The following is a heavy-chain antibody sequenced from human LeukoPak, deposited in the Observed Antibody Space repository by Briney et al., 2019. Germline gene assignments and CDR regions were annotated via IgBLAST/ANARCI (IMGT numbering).Heavy chain of an antibody. D-gene: IGHD3-16*02. Sequence: GESLRLSCAASGFTFSSYAMSWVRQAPGKGLEWVSAISGSGGSIYHADSVKGRFSISRDNSKNTLYLQMNSLRAEDTAVYYCAKEDYDYVWGSYRKAFDYWGQGTLVTVSS. J-gene: IGHJ4*02. CDR1: GFTFSSYA. CDR3: AKEDYDYVWGSYRKAFDY. V-gene: IGHV3-23*01. CDR2: ISGSGGSI.